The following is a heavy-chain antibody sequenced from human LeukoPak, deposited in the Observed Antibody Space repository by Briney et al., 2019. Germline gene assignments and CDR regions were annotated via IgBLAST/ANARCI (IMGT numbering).Heavy chain of an antibody. CDR1: GGSINSYY. Sequence: SETLSLTCTVSGGSINSYYWTWIRQPPGKGLEWIGYIYYSGSTHYNPSLNSRVTISMDTSKNHFSLKLSSVTAADTAIYYCARTSRHFYGSGSNLTPWPADMDVWGQGTKVTVSS. V-gene: IGHV4-59*01. CDR2: IYYSGST. D-gene: IGHD3-10*01. J-gene: IGHJ6*02. CDR3: ARTSRHFYGSGSNLTPWPADMDV.